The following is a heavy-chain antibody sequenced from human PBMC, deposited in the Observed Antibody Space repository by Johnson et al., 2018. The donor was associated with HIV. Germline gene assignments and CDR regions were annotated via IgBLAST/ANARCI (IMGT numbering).Heavy chain of an antibody. J-gene: IGHJ3*02. CDR3: AKYIGATLDAFDI. Sequence: QVQLVESGGGLAKPGGSLRLSCAASGFTFSDYYMSWIRQAPGQGLEWVAIISYDGYNKYYVDSVKGRFTISRDNSKNTLYLQINSLRAEDTAIYYCAKYIGATLDAFDIWGQGTMVTVSS. CDR2: ISYDGYNK. V-gene: IGHV3-30*18. D-gene: IGHD3-10*01. CDR1: GFTFSDYY.